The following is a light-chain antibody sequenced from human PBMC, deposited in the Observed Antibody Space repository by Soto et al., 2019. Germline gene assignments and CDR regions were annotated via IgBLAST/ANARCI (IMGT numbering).Light chain of an antibody. CDR1: RCVSSY. CDR3: QQSHSSPLS. V-gene: IGKV1-39*01. CDR2: AAS. Sequence: DIQMTQSPSSLSASVGDRVTITCRASRCVSSYLNWYQQKPGKAPNLLIYAASNLQSGVPSRFSGSGSGTDFTLTISSLQPEDFATYYCQQSHSSPLSFGPATKVDVK. J-gene: IGKJ3*01.